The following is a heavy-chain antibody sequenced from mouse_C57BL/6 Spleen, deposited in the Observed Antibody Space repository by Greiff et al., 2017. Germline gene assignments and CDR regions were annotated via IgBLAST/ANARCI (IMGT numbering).Heavy chain of an antibody. J-gene: IGHJ3*01. CDR2: IRSKSNNYAT. CDR3: VRPNSQYYGTPGWLAD. V-gene: IGHV10-1*01. D-gene: IGHD1-1*01. CDR1: GFSFNTYA. Sequence: EVNVVESGGGLVQPKGSLKLSCAASGFSFNTYAMNWVRQAPGKGLEWVARIRSKSNNYATYYAASVKDRFTISRDDSESMLYLQMNNLKTEDTAMYYCVRPNSQYYGTPGWLADWGQGTLVTVSA.